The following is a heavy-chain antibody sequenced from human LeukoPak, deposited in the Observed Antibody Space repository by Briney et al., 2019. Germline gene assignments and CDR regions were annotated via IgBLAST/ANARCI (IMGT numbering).Heavy chain of an antibody. Sequence: ASVKVSCKASGYTFTGYYMHWVRQAPGQGLEWMGIINPSGGSTSYAQKFQGRVTMTRDMSTSTVYMELSSLRSEDTAVYYCARDLPVVTLTGYYYMDVWGKGTTVTVSS. J-gene: IGHJ6*03. V-gene: IGHV1-46*01. D-gene: IGHD4-23*01. CDR1: GYTFTGYY. CDR3: ARDLPVVTLTGYYYMDV. CDR2: INPSGGST.